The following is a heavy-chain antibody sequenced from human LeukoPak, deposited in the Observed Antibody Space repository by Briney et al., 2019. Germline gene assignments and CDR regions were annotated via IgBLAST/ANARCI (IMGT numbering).Heavy chain of an antibody. Sequence: GGSLRLSCAASGFTFSSYAISWVRQAPGKGLGWVSAISGSGGSTYYADSVKGRFTISRDNSKNTLYLQMNSLRAEDTAVYYCAKYPPVTMVRGVIMGYFDYWGQGTLVTVSS. CDR3: AKYPPVTMVRGVIMGYFDY. V-gene: IGHV3-23*01. CDR1: GFTFSSYA. D-gene: IGHD3-10*01. CDR2: ISGSGGST. J-gene: IGHJ4*02.